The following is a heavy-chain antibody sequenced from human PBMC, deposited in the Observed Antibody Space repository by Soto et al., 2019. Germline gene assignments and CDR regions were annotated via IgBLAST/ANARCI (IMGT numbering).Heavy chain of an antibody. CDR3: ATRGYSSGWYGGDWFDP. D-gene: IGHD6-19*01. Sequence: SETLSLTCAVYGGSFSGYYWSWIRQPPGKGLEWIGEINHSGSTNYNPSLKSRVTISVDTSKNQFSLKLSSVTAADTAVYYCATRGYSSGWYGGDWFDPWGQGTLVTVSS. J-gene: IGHJ5*02. CDR2: INHSGST. V-gene: IGHV4-34*01. CDR1: GGSFSGYY.